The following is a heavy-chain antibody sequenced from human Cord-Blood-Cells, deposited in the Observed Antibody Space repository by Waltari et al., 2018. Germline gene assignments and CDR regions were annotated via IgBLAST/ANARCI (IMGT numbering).Heavy chain of an antibody. Sequence: EVQLVESGGGLIQPGGSLRLSCAASGFTVSSNYMSWVRQAPGKGLEWFSVIYSGGSTYYADSVKGRFTISRDNSKNTLYLQMNSLRAEDTAVYYCARDIAAADPVDDYWGQGTLVTVSS. J-gene: IGHJ4*02. V-gene: IGHV3-53*01. D-gene: IGHD6-13*01. CDR3: ARDIAAADPVDDY. CDR2: IYSGGST. CDR1: GFTVSSNY.